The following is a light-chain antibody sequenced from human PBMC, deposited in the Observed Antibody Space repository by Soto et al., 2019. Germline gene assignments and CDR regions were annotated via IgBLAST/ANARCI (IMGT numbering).Light chain of an antibody. CDR2: EAS. Sequence: VLTQSPGTLSLSPGESATLSCRASQSVRSTYLACYQQKRRQAPRLLIYEASSRVTDIPDRFSCSGSGTEFTLTISGLEPEDFAVYYCQHYGNSLWTFGPGTRVIFK. CDR1: QSVRSTY. J-gene: IGKJ1*01. CDR3: QHYGNSLWT. V-gene: IGKV3-20*01.